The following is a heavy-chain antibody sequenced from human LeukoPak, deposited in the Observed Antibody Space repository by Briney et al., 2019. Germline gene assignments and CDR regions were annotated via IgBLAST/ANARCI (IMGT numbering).Heavy chain of an antibody. D-gene: IGHD6-13*01. CDR2: FSWNGAGI. V-gene: IGHV3-9*01. CDR3: AKGWNNSSWYAGYYDF. J-gene: IGHJ4*02. CDR1: GFTFHDYA. Sequence: GGSLRLSCAASGFTFHDYAMHWVRQAPGKGLEWVSGFSWNGAGIGYADSVKGRFTISRDNAKNSLYLHMNSLRAEDTALYYCAKGWNNSSWYAGYYDFWGQGTLVNVSS.